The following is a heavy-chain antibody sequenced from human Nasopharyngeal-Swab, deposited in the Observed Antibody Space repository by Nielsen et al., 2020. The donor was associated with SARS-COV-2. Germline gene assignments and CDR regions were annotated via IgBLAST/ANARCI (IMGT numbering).Heavy chain of an antibody. V-gene: IGHV4-34*01. Sequence: SETLSLTFAVYGGSFSGYYWSWIRQPLGKGLEWIGEINHSGSTNYNPSLKSRFTISVDTSKNQFSLKLSSVTAADTDVYYCASGVLPAASPRGYYYYYYMDVWGKGTTVTVSS. CDR2: INHSGST. CDR1: GGSFSGYY. D-gene: IGHD2-2*01. CDR3: ASGVLPAASPRGYYYYYYMDV. J-gene: IGHJ6*03.